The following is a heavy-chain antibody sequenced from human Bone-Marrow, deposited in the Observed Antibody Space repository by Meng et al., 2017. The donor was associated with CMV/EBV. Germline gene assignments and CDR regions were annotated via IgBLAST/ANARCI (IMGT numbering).Heavy chain of an antibody. CDR2: IYYSETT. CDR1: GGSFSGYY. CDR3: AREYGYNRFHDPFDI. J-gene: IGHJ3*02. D-gene: IGHD5-24*01. V-gene: IGHV4-30-4*08. Sequence: SETLSLTCAVYGGSFSGYYWSWIRQTPGKGLEWIGYIYYSETTYYNPSLKSRVTISVDTSKNQFSLNLSSVTAADTAVYYCAREYGYNRFHDPFDIWGQGTMVTVSS.